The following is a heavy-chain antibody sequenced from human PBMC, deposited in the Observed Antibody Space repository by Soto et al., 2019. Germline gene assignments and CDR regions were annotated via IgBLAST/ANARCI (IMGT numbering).Heavy chain of an antibody. V-gene: IGHV4-31*03. J-gene: IGHJ5*02. CDR3: ARGAIVKRLGNWFEP. D-gene: IGHD3-22*01. CDR2: MYYSGIT. CDR1: GGSISSAGYC. Sequence: QVQLQESGPGLVKPSETLSLTCPVSGGSISSAGYCWSWIRQHPGRGLEWIGYMYYSGITYYNPSLLSRVSMSVDMSKNPFSLKRFSVSAADTAVYYCARGAIVKRLGNWFEPWGQGTLVTVSS.